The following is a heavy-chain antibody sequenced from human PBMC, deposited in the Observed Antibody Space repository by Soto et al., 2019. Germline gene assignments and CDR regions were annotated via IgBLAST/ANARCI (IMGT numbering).Heavy chain of an antibody. CDR2: ISPNSGAT. CDR1: GFVFNRIY. D-gene: IGHD2-8*01. CDR3: ARASQMVINPDFSYGMAV. V-gene: IGHV1-2*02. J-gene: IGHJ6*02. Sequence: ASSQVSCKACGFVFNRIYMRWAHQATEQGLEWMGWISPNSGATIYALKFRGRVTMTRDTSVSTAYMELTSLRSDDTAVYYCARASQMVINPDFSYGMAVWGQGTTVTGSS.